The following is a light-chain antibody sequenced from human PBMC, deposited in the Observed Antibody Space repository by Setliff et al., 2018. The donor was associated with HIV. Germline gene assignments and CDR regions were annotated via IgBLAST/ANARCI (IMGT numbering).Light chain of an antibody. CDR2: TNY. CDR3: AAWDASLIRYV. V-gene: IGLV1-44*01. Sequence: QSVLTKPPSASGTPGQRVTISCSGTNSNIGSNAVNWYQQLPGTAPTLLIYTNYQRPSGVPDRFSGSKSGTSASLAISGLQSEDEADYYCAAWDASLIRYVFGTGTKATVL. CDR1: NSNIGSNA. J-gene: IGLJ1*01.